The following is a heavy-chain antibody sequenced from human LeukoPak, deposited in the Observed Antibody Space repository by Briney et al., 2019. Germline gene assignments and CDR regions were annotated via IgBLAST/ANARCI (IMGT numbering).Heavy chain of an antibody. CDR1: GGSISTYY. CDR3: ARDISGSYPGPFDY. Sequence: PSETLSLTCTVSGGSISTYYWNWIRQPPGKGLAWIGYIYSSGITNYNPPLKSRVTISVNTSKNQFSLILSSVTAADTAVYYCARDISGSYPGPFDYWGQGTLVTVSS. V-gene: IGHV4-59*01. CDR2: IYSSGIT. J-gene: IGHJ4*02. D-gene: IGHD1-26*01.